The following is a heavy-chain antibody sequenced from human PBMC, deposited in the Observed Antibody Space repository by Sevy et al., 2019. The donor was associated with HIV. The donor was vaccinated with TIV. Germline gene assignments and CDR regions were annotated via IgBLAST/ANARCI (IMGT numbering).Heavy chain of an antibody. J-gene: IGHJ4*02. Sequence: SETLSLTCTVSGDSISSYYWSWIRQPPGKGLEWIGYLYYSGITNYNPSVKSRVTISVDTSRNQISLKLSSVTAADTAVDYCATGIVAYYFDYWGQGTLVTVSS. D-gene: IGHD5-12*01. CDR2: LYYSGIT. CDR1: GDSISSYY. CDR3: ATGIVAYYFDY. V-gene: IGHV4-59*01.